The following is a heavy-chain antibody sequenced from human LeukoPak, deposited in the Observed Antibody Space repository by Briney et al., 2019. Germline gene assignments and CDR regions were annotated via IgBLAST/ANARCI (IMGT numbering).Heavy chain of an antibody. CDR2: ITTSSTYT. Sequence: GGSLRLSCAASGFTFSSYNMNWVRQAPGKGLEWVSSITTSSTYTFYADSVKGRFTISRDNAKNSLYLQMNSLRVEDTAVYYCVRGADTGYSSDSWGQGTLVTVSS. V-gene: IGHV3-21*01. J-gene: IGHJ4*02. CDR3: VRGADTGYSSDS. D-gene: IGHD3-9*01. CDR1: GFTFSSYN.